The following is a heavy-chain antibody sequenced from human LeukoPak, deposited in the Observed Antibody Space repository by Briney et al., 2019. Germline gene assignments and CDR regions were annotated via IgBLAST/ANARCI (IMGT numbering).Heavy chain of an antibody. CDR1: GFTFSNYW. J-gene: IGHJ4*02. CDR2: INSDGSST. D-gene: IGHD3-16*01. V-gene: IGHV3-74*01. Sequence: GGSLRLSCAASGFTFSNYWMHWVRHAPGKGLLSVSRINSDGSSTNYADSVEGRFTISRDNAKNTLYLQMNSLRAEDTAVYYCASLNYGPDYWGQGTLVTVSS. CDR3: ASLNYGPDY.